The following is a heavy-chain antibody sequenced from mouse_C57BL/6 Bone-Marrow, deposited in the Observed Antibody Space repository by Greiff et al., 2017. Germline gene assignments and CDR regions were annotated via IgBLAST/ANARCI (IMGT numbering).Heavy chain of an antibody. D-gene: IGHD1-1*01. CDR1: GFTFSSYG. J-gene: IGHJ2*01. Sequence: EVQVVESGGDLVKPGGSLKLSCAASGFTFSSYGMSWVRQTPDKRLEWVATLSSGGSYTYYPASVKGRFTIPRANAKNTLYLQMSRLRSEDTAMYYCARREYYGSPDYWGQGTTLTVSS. V-gene: IGHV5-6*01. CDR2: LSSGGSYT. CDR3: ARREYYGSPDY.